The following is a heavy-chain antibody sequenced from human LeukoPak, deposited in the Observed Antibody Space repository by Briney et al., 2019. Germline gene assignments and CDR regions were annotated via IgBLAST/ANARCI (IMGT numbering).Heavy chain of an antibody. V-gene: IGHV1-46*01. J-gene: IGHJ4*02. CDR3: ARGIGSGYCNFDY. CDR2: INLSGDRT. CDR1: GYTFTSYY. D-gene: IGHD5-12*01. Sequence: ASVKVSCKASGYTFTSYYLHWVRQAPGQGLEWMGTINLSGDRTSYAQKIQGRVTMTRDTSTSTVYMELSSLTSEDTAVYYCARGIGSGYCNFDYWGQGTLVTVSS.